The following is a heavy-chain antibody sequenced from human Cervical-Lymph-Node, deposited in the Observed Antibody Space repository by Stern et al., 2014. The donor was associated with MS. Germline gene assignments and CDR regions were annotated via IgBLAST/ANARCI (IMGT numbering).Heavy chain of an antibody. CDR1: GYTFSSYG. J-gene: IGHJ4*02. CDR2: ISVYNGNA. V-gene: IGHV1-18*04. D-gene: IGHD4-11*01. Sequence: VQLVESGAEVKKPGASVKVSCKTSGYTFSSYGISWVRQAPGQGLEWMGWISVYNGNANYAQKFQGRLIMTTDTSTSTAFMELRSLMSDDTAVYYCAREAYSGSDYWGQGTLVTVSS. CDR3: AREAYSGSDY.